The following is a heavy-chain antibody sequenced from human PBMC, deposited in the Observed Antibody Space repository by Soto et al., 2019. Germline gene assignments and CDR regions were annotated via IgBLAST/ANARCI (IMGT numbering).Heavy chain of an antibody. D-gene: IGHD2-2*01. CDR2: INHSGST. V-gene: IGHV4-34*01. Sequence: SETLSLTCAVYGGSFSGYYWSWIRQPPGKGLEWIGEINHSGSTNYNPSLKSRVTISVYTSKNQFSLKLSSVTAADTAGYYCARGGIVVVPAAFGANWFDPWGQGTLVTVSS. J-gene: IGHJ5*02. CDR3: ARGGIVVVPAAFGANWFDP. CDR1: GGSFSGYY.